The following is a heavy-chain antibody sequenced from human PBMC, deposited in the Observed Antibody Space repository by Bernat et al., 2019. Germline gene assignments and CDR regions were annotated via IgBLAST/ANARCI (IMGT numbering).Heavy chain of an antibody. CDR2: ISYDGSNK. J-gene: IGHJ4*02. V-gene: IGHV3-30-3*01. Sequence: QVQLVESGGGVVQPGRSLRLSCAASGFTFSSYAMHWVRQAPGKGLEWVAVISYDGSNKYYADSVKGRFTISRDNSKNTLYLQMNSLRAEDTAVYYCAKDPSAWELLQLDYWGQGTLVTASS. D-gene: IGHD1-26*01. CDR3: AKDPSAWELLQLDY. CDR1: GFTFSSYA.